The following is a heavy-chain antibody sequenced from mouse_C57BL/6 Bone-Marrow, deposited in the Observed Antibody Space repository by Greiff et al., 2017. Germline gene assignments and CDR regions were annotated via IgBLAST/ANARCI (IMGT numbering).Heavy chain of an antibody. V-gene: IGHV14-4*01. CDR3: TTSITTAFRWYFDV. Sequence: EVQLQESGAELVRPGASVKLSCTASGFNIKDDYMHWVKQRPEQGLEWIGWIDPENGDTEYASKFQGKATITADTSSNTAYLQLSSLTSEDTAVYYCTTSITTAFRWYFDVWGTGTTVTVSS. CDR2: IDPENGDT. D-gene: IGHD1-2*01. J-gene: IGHJ1*03. CDR1: GFNIKDDY.